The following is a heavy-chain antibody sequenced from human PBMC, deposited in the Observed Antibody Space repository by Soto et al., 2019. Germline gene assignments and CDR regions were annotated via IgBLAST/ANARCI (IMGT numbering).Heavy chain of an antibody. D-gene: IGHD3-22*01. CDR1: GYTFTSYA. CDR2: INAGNGNT. V-gene: IGHV1-3*01. CDR3: ARPDEGGYSSNHHYYYALNV. J-gene: IGHJ6*02. Sequence: ASVKVSCKASGYTFTSYAMHWVRQAPGQRLEWMGWINAGNGNTKYSQKFQGRVTITRDTSASTAYMELSSLGSDDTAVYYCARPDEGGYSSNHHYYYALNVWGQGTKVTVS.